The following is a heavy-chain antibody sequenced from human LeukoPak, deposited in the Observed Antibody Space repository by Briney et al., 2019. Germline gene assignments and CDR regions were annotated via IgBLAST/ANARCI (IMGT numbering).Heavy chain of an antibody. Sequence: GGSLRLSCAASGFTFTTYSMTWVRQAPGKGLEWVSYVSPSSTTIYYADSVKGRFTTSRDNAKNSLFLQMNSLRDEDTAVYYCARTGSSAAAALQLDYWGQGTLVTVSS. V-gene: IGHV3-48*02. D-gene: IGHD6-13*01. CDR3: ARTGSSAAAALQLDY. CDR1: GFTFTTYS. J-gene: IGHJ4*02. CDR2: VSPSSTTI.